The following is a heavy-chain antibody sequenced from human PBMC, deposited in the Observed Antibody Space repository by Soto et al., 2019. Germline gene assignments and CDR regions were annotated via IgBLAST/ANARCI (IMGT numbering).Heavy chain of an antibody. CDR3: ARASGYSSLFDF. CDR2: IYNSGTT. Sequence: PSETLSLTCTVSGGSISSGDYYWNWIRQPPGKGLEWIGYIYNSGTTYYNPSLKSRLTISLDTSKNHFSLKLGSVTAADTAVYYCARASGYSSLFDFWGQGTLVIVSS. V-gene: IGHV4-30-4*01. J-gene: IGHJ4*02. D-gene: IGHD5-18*01. CDR1: GGSISSGDYY.